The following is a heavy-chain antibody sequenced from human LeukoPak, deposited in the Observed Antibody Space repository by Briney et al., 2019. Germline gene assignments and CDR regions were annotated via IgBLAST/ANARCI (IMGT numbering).Heavy chain of an antibody. CDR2: ISAYNGNT. CDR1: GYTFTSYG. Sequence: ASVKVSCKASGYTFTSYGISWVRQVPGQGLEWMGWISAYNGNTNYAQKLQGRVTMTTDTSTSTAYMELRSLRSDDTAVYYCARERGRSSWYEFDYWGQGTLVTVSS. D-gene: IGHD6-13*01. CDR3: ARERGRSSWYEFDY. J-gene: IGHJ4*02. V-gene: IGHV1-18*01.